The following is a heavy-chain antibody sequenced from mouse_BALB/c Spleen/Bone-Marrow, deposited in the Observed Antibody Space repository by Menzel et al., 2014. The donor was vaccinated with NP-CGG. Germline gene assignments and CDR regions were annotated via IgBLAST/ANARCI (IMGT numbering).Heavy chain of an antibody. CDR3: ARGTPYAMDY. Sequence: VQLQQSGAELVKPGASVKLSCTASGFNIKDTYMHWVKQRPEQGLEWIGRIDPANGNTKYDPKFQGKAIITADTSSNTAYLQLSSLTSEDTAVYYCARGTPYAMDYWGQGTSVTVSS. J-gene: IGHJ4*01. D-gene: IGHD2-14*01. CDR1: GFNIKDTY. V-gene: IGHV14-3*02. CDR2: IDPANGNT.